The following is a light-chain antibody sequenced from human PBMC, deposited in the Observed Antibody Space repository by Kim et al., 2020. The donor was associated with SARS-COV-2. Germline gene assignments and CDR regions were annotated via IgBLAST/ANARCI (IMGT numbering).Light chain of an antibody. CDR1: QSVSSY. V-gene: IGKV3-11*01. J-gene: IGKJ5*01. Sequence: EIVLTQSPATLSLSPGERATLSCRASQSVSSYLAWYQQKPGQAPRLLIYDASNRATGIPARFSGSGSGTDFTLTISSLEPDDFAVYYCQQNSSWPPAFGQGTRLEIK. CDR3: QQNSSWPPA. CDR2: DAS.